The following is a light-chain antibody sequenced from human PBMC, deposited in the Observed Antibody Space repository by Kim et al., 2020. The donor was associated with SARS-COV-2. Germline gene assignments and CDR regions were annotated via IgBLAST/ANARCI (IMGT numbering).Light chain of an antibody. CDR2: EVT. V-gene: IGLV2-8*01. J-gene: IGLJ1*01. Sequence: GQSVASSCSGTRGAFGSYKYVSWYQQHPGKSPKRIIYEVTQRPSGVPDRFSGSMSGNTASLTVSGLQAEDEADYYCASHGGYDYVFGTGTKVTVL. CDR1: RGAFGSYKY. CDR3: ASHGGYDYV.